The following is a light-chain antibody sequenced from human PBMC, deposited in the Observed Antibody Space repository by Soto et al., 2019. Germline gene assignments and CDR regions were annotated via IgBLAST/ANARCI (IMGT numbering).Light chain of an antibody. CDR1: SSDVGGYNY. J-gene: IGLJ1*01. Sequence: QSVLTQPPSASGSFGQSVTISCTGTSSDVGGYNYVSWYQQHPGKAPKLMIYEVSERPSGVPDRFSGSKSGNTASLTVSGLYADDEADYYCSSYSGTNYHYVFGTGTKVTVL. CDR3: SSYSGTNYHYV. CDR2: EVS. V-gene: IGLV2-8*01.